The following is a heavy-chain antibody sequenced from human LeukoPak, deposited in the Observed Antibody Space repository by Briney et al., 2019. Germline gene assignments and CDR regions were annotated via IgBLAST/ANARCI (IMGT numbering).Heavy chain of an antibody. J-gene: IGHJ4*02. CDR1: GFTFSRYS. CDR2: ISNSGGTI. CDR3: AKVPHPNYFFDY. V-gene: IGHV3-48*02. Sequence: GGSLRLSCAASGFTFSRYSMNWVRQAPGKGLEWVSYISNSGGTIYYADSVKGRFTISRDNAKNSLYLQMNSLRDEVTAVYYCAKVPHPNYFFDYWGQGTLVTVSS.